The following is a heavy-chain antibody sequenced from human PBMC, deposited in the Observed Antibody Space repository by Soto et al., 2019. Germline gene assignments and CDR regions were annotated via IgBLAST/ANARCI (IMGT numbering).Heavy chain of an antibody. J-gene: IGHJ4*02. CDR2: TYWDDDQ. V-gene: IGHV2-5*02. D-gene: IGHD3-3*01. Sequence: QITLKESGPTLVRPTQTLTLTCSFSGFSLKTIGVSVGWIRQPPGKALEWLALTYWDDDQRYSPSLKTRLTVTKDTSKNQVVLAMTNMDPVDTGTYYCARSTSENFWSVPFDYWGPGIVVTVSS. CDR3: ARSTSENFWSVPFDY. CDR1: GFSLKTIGVS.